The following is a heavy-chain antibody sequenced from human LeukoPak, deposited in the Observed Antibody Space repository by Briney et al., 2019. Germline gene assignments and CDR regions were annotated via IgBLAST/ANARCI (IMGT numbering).Heavy chain of an antibody. CDR2: ISAYNGNT. CDR3: ARENYYDSSGYYYLDY. J-gene: IGHJ4*02. Sequence: ASVKVSCKASGYTFTSYGISWVRQAPGQGLEWMGWISAYNGNTNYAQKLQGRVTMTTDTSTSTAYMELRSLRSDGTAVYYCARENYYDSSGYYYLDYWGQGTLVTVSS. CDR1: GYTFTSYG. V-gene: IGHV1-18*01. D-gene: IGHD3-22*01.